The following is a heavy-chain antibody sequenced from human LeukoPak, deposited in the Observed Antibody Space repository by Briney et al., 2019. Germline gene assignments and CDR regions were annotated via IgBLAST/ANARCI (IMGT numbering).Heavy chain of an antibody. V-gene: IGHV4-59*12. Sequence: SETLSLTCTVSGGSISSYYWSWIRQPPGKGLEWIGYIYYSGSTNYNPSLKSRVTISVDTSKNQFSLKLSSVTAADTAVYYCARLTITMVRGVIIFSRTHYFDYWGQGTLVTVSS. D-gene: IGHD3-10*01. CDR1: GGSISSYY. CDR3: ARLTITMVRGVIIFSRTHYFDY. CDR2: IYYSGST. J-gene: IGHJ4*02.